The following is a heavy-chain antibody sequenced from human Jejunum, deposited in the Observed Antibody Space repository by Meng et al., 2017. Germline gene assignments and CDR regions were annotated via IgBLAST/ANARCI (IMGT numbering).Heavy chain of an antibody. V-gene: IGHV4-31*03. CDR1: GGSMSHSDHY. CDR3: ARQRIWFGELFWFDP. Sequence: QLQLQESGPGLVKPSQTLSLTCTVPGGSMSHSDHYWTWIRHHPGKGLEWIGYVYYSGTTYYNPSLKSRVIISVDTPKNQFSLKLSSVTAADTAVYYCARQRIWFGELFWFDPWGQGTLVTVSS. D-gene: IGHD3-10*01. CDR2: VYYSGTT. J-gene: IGHJ5*02.